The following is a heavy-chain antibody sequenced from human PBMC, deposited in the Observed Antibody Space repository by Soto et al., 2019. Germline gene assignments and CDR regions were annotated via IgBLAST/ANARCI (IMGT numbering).Heavy chain of an antibody. Sequence: PGGSLRLSCAASGFTFESYAMHWVRLGPGKGLEWVSGISWHSGTIGYADSVRGRFTISRDNAKNSLYLQMNSLRPEDTALYYCAKEKVYSNYQYYFDSWGQGTLVTVSS. J-gene: IGHJ4*02. CDR1: GFTFESYA. D-gene: IGHD4-4*01. V-gene: IGHV3-9*01. CDR2: ISWHSGTI. CDR3: AKEKVYSNYQYYFDS.